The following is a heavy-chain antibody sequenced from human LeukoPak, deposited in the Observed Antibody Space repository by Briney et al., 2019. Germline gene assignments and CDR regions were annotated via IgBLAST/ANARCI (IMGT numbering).Heavy chain of an antibody. J-gene: IGHJ4*02. V-gene: IGHV3-33*01. CDR2: IWYDGSNK. D-gene: IGHD3-22*01. Sequence: GGSLRLSCAASGFTFSSYGMHWVRQAPGKGLEWVAVIWYDGSNKYYADSVKGRFTISRDNSKNTLYLQMNSLRAEDTAVYCCARDDSSGYYYSFDYWGQGTLVTVSS. CDR3: ARDDSSGYYYSFDY. CDR1: GFTFSSYG.